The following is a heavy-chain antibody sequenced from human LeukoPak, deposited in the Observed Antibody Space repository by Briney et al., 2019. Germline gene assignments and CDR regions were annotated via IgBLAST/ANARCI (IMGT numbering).Heavy chain of an antibody. CDR2: IYYSGST. D-gene: IGHD3-22*01. V-gene: IGHV4-59*01. Sequence: PSETLSLTCTVSGGSISSYYWSWIRQPPGKGLEWIGYIYYSGSTNYNPSLKSRVTISVDTSKNQFSLKLSSVTAADTAVYYCARAGYYDSSGYSWFDPWGQGTLVTVSS. CDR1: GGSISSYY. J-gene: IGHJ5*02. CDR3: ARAGYYDSSGYSWFDP.